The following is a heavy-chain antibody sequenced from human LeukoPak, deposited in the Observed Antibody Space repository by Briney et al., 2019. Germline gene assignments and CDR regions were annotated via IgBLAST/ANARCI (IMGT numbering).Heavy chain of an antibody. CDR3: ARDDRSPNYYYYYGMDV. J-gene: IGHJ6*02. D-gene: IGHD1-14*01. CDR1: GGTFSSYA. CDR2: IIPILGIA. Sequence: ASVKVSCKASGGTFSSYAISWVRQAPGQGLEWMGRIIPILGIANYAQKFQGRVTITADKSTSTAYMELSSLRSEDTAVYYCARDDRSPNYYYYYGMDVWGQGTTVTVSS. V-gene: IGHV1-69*04.